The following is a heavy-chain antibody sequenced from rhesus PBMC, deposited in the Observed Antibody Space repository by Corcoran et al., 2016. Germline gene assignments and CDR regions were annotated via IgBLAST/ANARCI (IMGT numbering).Heavy chain of an antibody. V-gene: IGHV4S11*01. Sequence: QVQLQESGPGLVKPSETLSLTCAVSGGSISSNYWSWIRQAPVTGLEWIGYISGSGNTYYSPSRKSLVTLSVDTSKNHYSLKLSSVTAADTAVYYCARINTVTAHFDYWGQGVLVTVSS. J-gene: IGHJ4*01. CDR1: GGSISSNY. CDR2: ISGSGNT. CDR3: ARINTVTAHFDY. D-gene: IGHD4-23*01.